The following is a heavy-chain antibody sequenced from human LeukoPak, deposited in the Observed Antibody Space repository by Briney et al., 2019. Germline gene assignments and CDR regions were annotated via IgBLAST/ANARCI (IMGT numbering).Heavy chain of an antibody. J-gene: IGHJ4*02. CDR3: ARIGGYYDSSGYYTYFDY. V-gene: IGHV4-4*07. Sequence: SETLSLTCTVSGDSISSYYWSWIRQPAGKGLEWIGRIYITGSTNYNPSLKSRVTMSVDTSKNQFSLKLSSVTAADTAVYYCARIGGYYDSSGYYTYFDYWGQGTLVTVSS. CDR1: GDSISSYY. CDR2: IYITGST. D-gene: IGHD3-22*01.